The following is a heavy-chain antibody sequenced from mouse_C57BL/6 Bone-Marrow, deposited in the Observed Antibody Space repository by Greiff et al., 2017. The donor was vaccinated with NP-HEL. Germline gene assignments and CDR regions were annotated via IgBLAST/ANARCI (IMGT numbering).Heavy chain of an antibody. CDR3: AKLRPYAMDY. CDR2: IDPSDSYT. Sequence: QVQLKQPGAELVKPGASVKLSCKASGYTFTSYWMQWVKQRPGQGLEWIGEIDPSDSYTNYNQKFKGKATLTVDTSSSTAYMQLSSLTSEDSAVYYCAKLRPYAMDYWGQGTSVTVSS. J-gene: IGHJ4*01. V-gene: IGHV1-50*01. D-gene: IGHD2-4*01. CDR1: GYTFTSYW.